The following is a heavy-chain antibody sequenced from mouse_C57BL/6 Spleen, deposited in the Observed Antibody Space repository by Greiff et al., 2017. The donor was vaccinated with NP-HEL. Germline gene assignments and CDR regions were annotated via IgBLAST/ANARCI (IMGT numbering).Heavy chain of an antibody. D-gene: IGHD4-1*01. V-gene: IGHV14-4*01. Sequence: EVQLQQSGAELVRPGASVKLSCTASGFNIKDDYMHWVKQRPEQGLEWIGWIDPENGDTEYASKFQGKATITADTSSNTAYLQLSSLTSEDTAVYYCTETGTYWYFDVWGTGTTVTVSS. CDR3: TETGTYWYFDV. CDR2: IDPENGDT. CDR1: GFNIKDDY. J-gene: IGHJ1*03.